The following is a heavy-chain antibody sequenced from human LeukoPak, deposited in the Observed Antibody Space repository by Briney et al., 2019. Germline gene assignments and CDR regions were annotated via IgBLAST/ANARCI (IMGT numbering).Heavy chain of an antibody. Sequence: GGSLRLSCAASGFTFSYYGIHWVRQAPGKGLEWVSSISSSSSYIYYADSVKGRFTISRDNAKNSLYLQMNSLRAEDTAVYYCARDGGYYYDSSGYYVDYWGQGTLVTVSS. D-gene: IGHD3-22*01. CDR3: ARDGGYYYDSSGYYVDY. J-gene: IGHJ4*02. V-gene: IGHV3-21*01. CDR1: GFTFSYYG. CDR2: ISSSSSYI.